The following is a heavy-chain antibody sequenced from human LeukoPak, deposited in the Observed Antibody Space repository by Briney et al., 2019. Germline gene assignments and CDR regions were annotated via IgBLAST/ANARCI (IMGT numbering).Heavy chain of an antibody. CDR1: GYNFISYG. J-gene: IGHJ4*02. V-gene: IGHV1-18*01. CDR3: ARVLGYCTNGVCWNLLFDY. D-gene: IGHD2-8*01. CDR2: ISAYNGNT. Sequence: GASVKVSCKASGYNFISYGFSWVRQAPGQGLEWMGWISAYNGNTNYAQKLQGRVTMTTDTSTSTAYMELRSLRSDDTAVYYCARVLGYCTNGVCWNLLFDYWGQGTLVTVSS.